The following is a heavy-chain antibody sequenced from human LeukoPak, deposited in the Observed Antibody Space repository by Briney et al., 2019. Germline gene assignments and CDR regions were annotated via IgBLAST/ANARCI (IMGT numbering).Heavy chain of an antibody. CDR3: ARMPFDY. CDR1: GGSFSGYY. CDR2: INHSGST. Sequence: AETLTLTCAAYGGSFSGYYWSWIRQPPGKGLEWIGEINHSGSTYYNPSLKSRVTISVDTSKNQFSMKLSSVTAADTAVYYCARMPFDYWGQGTLVTVSS. V-gene: IGHV4-34*01. D-gene: IGHD2-2*01. J-gene: IGHJ4*02.